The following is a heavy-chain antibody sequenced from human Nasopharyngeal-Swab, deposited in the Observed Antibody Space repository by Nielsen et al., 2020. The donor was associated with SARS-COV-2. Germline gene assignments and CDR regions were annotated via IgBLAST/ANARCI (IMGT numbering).Heavy chain of an antibody. V-gene: IGHV1-58*01. J-gene: IGHJ6*02. CDR2: IVVGSGST. CDR3: AATLVAGGKGDNYYYGMDV. Sequence: SVKVSCKASGLTFTSSAVQWVRQARGQRLEWIGWIVVGSGSTNFAQKFQERVIITRDMSTSTAYMELNSLSSEDTAVYYCAATLVAGGKGDNYYYGMDVWGQGTTVTVSS. D-gene: IGHD6-19*01. CDR1: GLTFTSSA.